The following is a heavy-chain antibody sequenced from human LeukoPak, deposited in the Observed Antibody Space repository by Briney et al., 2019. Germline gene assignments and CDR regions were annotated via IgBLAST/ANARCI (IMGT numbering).Heavy chain of an antibody. J-gene: IGHJ6*02. Sequence: PGGSLRLSCAASGFTFDDYARHWGRQAPGKGLGWVSGISWNSGSRTYADSVKGRFTISRDNAKNSLYLQMNSLRAEDTALYYCAKDIGDIVVVPAAIAPNSYGMDVWGQGTTATVSS. D-gene: IGHD2-2*02. CDR3: AKDIGDIVVVPAAIAPNSYGMDV. CDR2: ISWNSGSR. CDR1: GFTFDDYA. V-gene: IGHV3-9*01.